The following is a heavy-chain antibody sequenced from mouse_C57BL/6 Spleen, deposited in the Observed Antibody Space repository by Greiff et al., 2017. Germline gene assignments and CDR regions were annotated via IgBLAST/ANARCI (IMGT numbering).Heavy chain of an antibody. V-gene: IGHV1-69*01. D-gene: IGHD2-4*01. Sequence: QVQLQQPGAELVMPGASVKLSCKASGYTFTSYWMHWVKQRPGQGLEWIGEIDPSDSYTNYNQKFKGKSTLTVDKSSSTAYMQLSSLTSEDSAVYYCARRGDYDEDYAMDYWGQGTSVTVSS. CDR1: GYTFTSYW. CDR3: ARRGDYDEDYAMDY. J-gene: IGHJ4*01. CDR2: IDPSDSYT.